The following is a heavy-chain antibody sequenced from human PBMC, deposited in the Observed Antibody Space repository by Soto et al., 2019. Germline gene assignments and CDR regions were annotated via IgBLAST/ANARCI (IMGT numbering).Heavy chain of an antibody. CDR3: ARSGGDSKSYYYGMDV. CDR1: GFTFSSYA. D-gene: IGHD2-21*02. J-gene: IGHJ6*02. CDR2: ISYDGSNK. Sequence: PGGSLRLSCAASGFTFSSYAMHWVRQAPGKGLEWVAVISYDGSNKYYADSVKGRFTISRDNSKNTLYLQMNSLRAEDTAVYYCARSGGDSKSYYYGMDVWGQGTTVTVSS. V-gene: IGHV3-30-3*01.